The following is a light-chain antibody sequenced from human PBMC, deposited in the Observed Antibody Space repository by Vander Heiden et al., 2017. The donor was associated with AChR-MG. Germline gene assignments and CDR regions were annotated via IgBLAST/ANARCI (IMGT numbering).Light chain of an antibody. V-gene: IGLV3-1*01. CDR2: QDY. CDR3: QAWDSRTAHVV. Sequence: SYELTQPPSVSVSPGQTASITCSADKLGDKYACWYQQKPGQSPVLVIYQDYKRPSGIPERFSGSNSGNTATLTISGTQAMDEADYYCQAWDSRTAHVVFGGGTKLTVL. CDR1: KLGDKY. J-gene: IGLJ2*01.